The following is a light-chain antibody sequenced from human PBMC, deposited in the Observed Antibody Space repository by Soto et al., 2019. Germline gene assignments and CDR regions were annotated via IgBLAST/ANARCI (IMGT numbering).Light chain of an antibody. CDR2: DVD. V-gene: IGLV2-14*03. CDR1: GKDPLDYRF. J-gene: IGLJ2*01. Sequence: QSVLTQPDSVSGSPGPSITICCSGGGKDPLDYRFVSWYQQHPDNAPRPLISDVDNRPSGVPDCFSGSKSGDTASLTISGLQSQDEADYVCFSYSNDQVALFGGGTKVTVL. CDR3: FSYSNDQVAL.